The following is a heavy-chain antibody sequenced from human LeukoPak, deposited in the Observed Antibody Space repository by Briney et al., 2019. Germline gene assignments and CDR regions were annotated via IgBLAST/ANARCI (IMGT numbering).Heavy chain of an antibody. Sequence: GGSLRLSCAASGFTFSSYWMHWVRQAPGKGLVWVSRINSDGSSTSYADSVKGRFTISRDNAKNTLYLQMNSLRVEDTAVYYCASRYSYYAMDVWGKGTTVTVSS. CDR1: GFTFSSYW. CDR3: ASRYSYYAMDV. V-gene: IGHV3-74*01. CDR2: INSDGSST. J-gene: IGHJ6*04.